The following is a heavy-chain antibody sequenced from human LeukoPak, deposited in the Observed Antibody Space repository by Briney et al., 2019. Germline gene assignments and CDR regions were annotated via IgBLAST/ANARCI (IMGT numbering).Heavy chain of an antibody. Sequence: GESLKISCVASGFSFSRYWMHWVRQAPGKGLEWVSRSNGDGSSTSYADSVKGRFTISRDNAKNTVYLQMNSLRVEDTAVYYCIRDFGSVGATNAFDIWGQGTMVTVSS. D-gene: IGHD1-26*01. V-gene: IGHV3-74*01. CDR3: IRDFGSVGATNAFDI. CDR2: SNGDGSST. J-gene: IGHJ3*02. CDR1: GFSFSRYW.